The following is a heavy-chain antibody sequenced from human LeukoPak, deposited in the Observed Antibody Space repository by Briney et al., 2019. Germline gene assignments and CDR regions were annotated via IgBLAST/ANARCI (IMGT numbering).Heavy chain of an antibody. V-gene: IGHV4-30-4*01. CDR1: GGSISSGDYY. Sequence: SQTLSLTCTVSGGSISSGDYYWNWIRQHPGKGLECIGYIFYSGSTYYNPSLKSRVTISGDTSKNQFSLKLSSVTAADTAVYYCARGWELRYVDYWGQGTLVTVSS. D-gene: IGHD4-23*01. CDR2: IFYSGST. CDR3: ARGWELRYVDY. J-gene: IGHJ4*02.